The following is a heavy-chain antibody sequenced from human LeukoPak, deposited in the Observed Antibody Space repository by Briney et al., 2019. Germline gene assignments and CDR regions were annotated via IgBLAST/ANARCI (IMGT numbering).Heavy chain of an antibody. Sequence: SETLSLTCTVSGGSISSYYWSWIRQPPGKGLEWIGYIYHSGSTYYNPSLKSRVTMSVDRSKNEISLHLASLTAADTALYYCAGRGSSSGTFDIWGPGTFVTVSS. D-gene: IGHD3-10*01. V-gene: IGHV4-59*04. CDR2: IYHSGST. J-gene: IGHJ3*02. CDR3: AGRGSSSGTFDI. CDR1: GGSISSYY.